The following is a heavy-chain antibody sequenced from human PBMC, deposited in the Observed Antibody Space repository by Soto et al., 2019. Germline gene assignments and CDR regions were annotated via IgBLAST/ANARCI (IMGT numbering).Heavy chain of an antibody. CDR2: ISSDGKTT. J-gene: IGHJ4*01. D-gene: IGHD6-19*01. CDR3: AKEIAVAGDLDY. CDR1: GFTFSRYG. Sequence: GGSLRLSCVASGFTFSRYGIHWVRQAPGKGLEWVGVISSDGKTTYYADSVKGRFTISRDNSKNTLYLQMDSLRREDTAVYYCAKEIAVAGDLDYWGHGTLVTGSS. V-gene: IGHV3-30*18.